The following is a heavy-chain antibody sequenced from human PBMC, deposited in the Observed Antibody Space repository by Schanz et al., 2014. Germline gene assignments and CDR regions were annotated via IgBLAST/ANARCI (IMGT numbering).Heavy chain of an antibody. CDR3: ARGGYGSGSYREFDC. Sequence: QVQLQESGPGLLKPSETLSLTCTVSGGSIRSYFWSWIRQPPGKGLEWIGYIYYSGSSDYNPSLKSRVTISVDTSKSQFSLKLSSVTAADTAVYYCARGGYGSGSYREFDCWGQGTLVTVPS. CDR2: IYYSGSS. V-gene: IGHV4-59*01. CDR1: GGSIRSYF. J-gene: IGHJ4*02. D-gene: IGHD3-10*01.